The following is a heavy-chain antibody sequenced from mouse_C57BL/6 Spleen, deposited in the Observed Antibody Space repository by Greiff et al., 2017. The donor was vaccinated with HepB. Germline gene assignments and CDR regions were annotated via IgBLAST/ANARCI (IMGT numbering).Heavy chain of an antibody. J-gene: IGHJ4*01. CDR2: INPSNGGT. CDR3: AKATVVARYAMDY. CDR1: GYTFTSYW. V-gene: IGHV1-53*01. Sequence: VQLQQPGPELVKPGASVKLSCKASGYTFTSYWMHWVKQRPGQGLEWIGNINPSNGGTNYNEKFKSKATLTVDKSSSTAYMQLSSLTSEDSAVYYCAKATVVARYAMDYWGQGTSVTVSS. D-gene: IGHD1-1*01.